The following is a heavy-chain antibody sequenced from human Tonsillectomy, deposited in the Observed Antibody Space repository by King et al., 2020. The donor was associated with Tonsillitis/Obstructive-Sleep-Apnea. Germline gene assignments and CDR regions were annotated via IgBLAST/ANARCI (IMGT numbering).Heavy chain of an antibody. CDR1: GYTFTSYG. CDR2: ISAYNGNT. J-gene: IGHJ4*02. Sequence: QLVQSGAEVKKPGASVKVSCKASGYTFTSYGISWVRQAPGQGLEWMGWISAYNGNTNYAQKFQGRITMTTDTSTSTAYMELRSLRSDDTAVYYCAGGYCSSTSGYTLDIDSYWGQGTLVTVSS. D-gene: IGHD2-2*02. CDR3: AGGYCSSTSGYTLDIDSY. V-gene: IGHV1-18*01.